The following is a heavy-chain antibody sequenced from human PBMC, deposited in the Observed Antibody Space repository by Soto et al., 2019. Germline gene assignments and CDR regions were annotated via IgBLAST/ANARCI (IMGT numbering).Heavy chain of an antibody. V-gene: IGHV1-69*01. CDR3: ARSGGTYYFDH. CDR1: GTTFSTHG. J-gene: IGHJ4*02. D-gene: IGHD1-1*01. CDR2: FVPMFSSS. Sequence: QVQLVQSGAEVRKPGSSVNVSCKASGTTFSTHGIHWVRQAPGQGLEWMGGFVPMFSSSNYAQKFQGRLTIVADESTNSAYMELSSLRADDSAIYYCARSGGTYYFDHWGQVTLVTVSS.